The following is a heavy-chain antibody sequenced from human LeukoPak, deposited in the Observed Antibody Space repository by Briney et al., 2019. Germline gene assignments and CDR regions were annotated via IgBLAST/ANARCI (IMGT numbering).Heavy chain of an antibody. D-gene: IGHD1-26*01. CDR1: GFTFSPYA. V-gene: IGHV3-23*01. Sequence: GGSLRLSCAASGFTFSPYAMSWVRQAPGKGLEWVSDISGSGGATYYAGSVRGRFTISRGNSKNTVYLQMNSLRAEDTAVYYCAKVSGLGATWRYFDYWGQGTLVTVSS. CDR3: AKVSGLGATWRYFDY. CDR2: ISGSGGAT. J-gene: IGHJ4*02.